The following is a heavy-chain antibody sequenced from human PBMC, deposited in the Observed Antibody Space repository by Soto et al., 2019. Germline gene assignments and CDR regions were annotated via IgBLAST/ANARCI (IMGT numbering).Heavy chain of an antibody. Sequence: SSETLSLTCTVSGVSISGSSYYWGWIRQTPGKGLEWIGTIYFSGSTYYNPSLKSRVTISVDRSKNQFSLNLTSVTAADTAVYYCARHGSYWGPGTLVTVSS. CDR3: ARHGSY. CDR1: GVSISGSSYY. V-gene: IGHV4-39*01. CDR2: IYFSGST. J-gene: IGHJ4*02.